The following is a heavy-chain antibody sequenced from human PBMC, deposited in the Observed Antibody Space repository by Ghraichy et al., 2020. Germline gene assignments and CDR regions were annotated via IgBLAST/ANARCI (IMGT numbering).Heavy chain of an antibody. CDR3: ARGPAMVRGVSCIVP. V-gene: IGHV4-34*01. Sequence: SETLSLTCAVYGGSFSGYYWSWIRQPPGKGLEWIGEINHSGSTNYNPSLKSRVTISVDTSKNQFSLKLSSVTAADTAVYYCARGPAMVRGVSCIVPWGQGTLVTVSS. J-gene: IGHJ5*02. CDR2: INHSGST. D-gene: IGHD3-10*01. CDR1: GGSFSGYY.